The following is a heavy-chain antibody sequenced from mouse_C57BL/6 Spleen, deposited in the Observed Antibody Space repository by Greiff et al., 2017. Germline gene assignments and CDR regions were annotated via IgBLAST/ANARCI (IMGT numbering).Heavy chain of an antibody. CDR1: GYTFTSYW. J-gene: IGHJ1*03. CDR3: ARWTTVVGYFDV. D-gene: IGHD1-1*01. V-gene: IGHV1-50*01. Sequence: QVHVKQSGAELVKPGASVTLSCKASGYTFTSYWMQWVKQRPGQGLEWIGEIDPSDSYTNYNQKFTGKATLTVDTSSSTAYMQRSSLTSEDSAVYYCARWTTVVGYFDVWGTGTTVTVSS. CDR2: IDPSDSYT.